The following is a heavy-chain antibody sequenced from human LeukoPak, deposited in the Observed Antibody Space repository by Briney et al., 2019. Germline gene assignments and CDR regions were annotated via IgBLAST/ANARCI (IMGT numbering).Heavy chain of an antibody. CDR1: GFTFSNNW. CDR3: ARDYGRRGY. D-gene: IGHD3-10*01. Sequence: GGSLRLSCAASGFTFSNNWMTWVRQAPGKGLEWVSSISSSSSYIYYADSVKGRFTISRDNAKNSLYLQMNSLRAEDTAVYYCARDYGRRGYWGQGTLVTVSS. V-gene: IGHV3-21*01. CDR2: ISSSSSYI. J-gene: IGHJ4*02.